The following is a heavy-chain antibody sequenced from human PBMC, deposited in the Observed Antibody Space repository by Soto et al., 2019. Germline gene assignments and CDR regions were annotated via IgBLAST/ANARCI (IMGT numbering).Heavy chain of an antibody. J-gene: IGHJ4*02. D-gene: IGHD1-26*01. V-gene: IGHV4-31*03. CDR1: GGSISSGGYY. Sequence: SETLPLTCTVSGGSISSGGYYWSWIRQHPGKGLEWIGYIYYSGSTYYNPSLKSRVTISVDTSKNQFSLKLSSVTAADTAVYYCARAPTIDRKNPGEIYFDYWGQRTLVTVSS. CDR2: IYYSGST. CDR3: ARAPTIDRKNPGEIYFDY.